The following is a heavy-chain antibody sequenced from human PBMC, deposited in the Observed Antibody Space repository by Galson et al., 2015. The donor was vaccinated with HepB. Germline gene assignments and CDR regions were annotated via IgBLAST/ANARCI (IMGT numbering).Heavy chain of an antibody. Sequence: SLRLSCAASGFTFRNYVLHWARQAPGKGLEWVAAISSDKSIKIYADSVKGRFTISRDSSQNTLYLQMNSLRIEDTALFYCAREGGTSSRAGYFDLWGRGTLGTVSS. D-gene: IGHD2-2*01. V-gene: IGHV3-30-3*01. CDR3: AREGGTSSRAGYFDL. CDR1: GFTFRNYV. J-gene: IGHJ2*01. CDR2: ISSDKSIK.